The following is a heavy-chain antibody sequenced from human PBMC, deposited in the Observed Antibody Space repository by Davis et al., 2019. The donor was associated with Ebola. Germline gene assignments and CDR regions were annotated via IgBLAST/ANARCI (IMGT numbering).Heavy chain of an antibody. V-gene: IGHV1-2*06. CDR2: INPNSGGT. CDR3: ARNLSPYYYGMDV. Sequence: AASVKVSCKASGYTFTGNYIQWVRQAPGQGLEWMGRINPNSGGTNYAQKFQGRVTMSRDASTSTAYMEMSSLRSEDTAVYYCARNLSPYYYGMDVWGQGTTVTVSS. J-gene: IGHJ6*02. CDR1: GYTFTGNY. D-gene: IGHD3-16*02.